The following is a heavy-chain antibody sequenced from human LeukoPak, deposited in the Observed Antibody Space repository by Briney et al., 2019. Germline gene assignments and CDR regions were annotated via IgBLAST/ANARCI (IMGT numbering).Heavy chain of an antibody. CDR1: GFTFSTYT. V-gene: IGHV3-30-3*01. CDR2: ISYDGSNK. CDR3: ARNENNGMDV. J-gene: IGHJ6*02. Sequence: QPGGSLRLSCAASGFTFSTYTMHWVRQAPGKGLEWVAVISYDGSNKYYADSVEGRFTISRDNSKETLYLQMNSLRVGDTAVYYCARNENNGMDVWARGTTVTVSS.